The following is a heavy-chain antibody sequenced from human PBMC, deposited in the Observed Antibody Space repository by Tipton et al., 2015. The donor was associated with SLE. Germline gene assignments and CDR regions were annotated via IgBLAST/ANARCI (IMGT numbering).Heavy chain of an antibody. D-gene: IGHD5-12*01. CDR2: IDPSDSAT. V-gene: IGHV5-51*01. CDR3: AERNGYSGYDSDI. Sequence: QLVQSGTEVKKPGESLKISCRASGFTFINKYIAWVRQMPGKGLEMMGSIDPSDSATRYSPSFQGQVSISADFSSNTAYQQWTSVWASDSTNYYCAERNGYSGYDSDIWGQGTLVTAST. J-gene: IGHJ4*02. CDR1: GFTFINKY.